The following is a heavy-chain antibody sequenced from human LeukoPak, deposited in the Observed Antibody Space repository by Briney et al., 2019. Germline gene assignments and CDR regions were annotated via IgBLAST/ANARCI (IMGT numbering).Heavy chain of an antibody. Sequence: QPGGSLRLFCAASGFTFSIYGMIWARQSPGKGLEWVSSTSGSGGSTYYAHSVKCRFTISREKSKNTMYLQMNSLRAEDTAVYYCAKGPVYYGSGSYYFDPFDYWGQGSLVTVSS. CDR2: TSGSGGST. CDR1: GFTFSIYG. D-gene: IGHD3-10*01. J-gene: IGHJ4*02. V-gene: IGHV3-23*01. CDR3: AKGPVYYGSGSYYFDPFDY.